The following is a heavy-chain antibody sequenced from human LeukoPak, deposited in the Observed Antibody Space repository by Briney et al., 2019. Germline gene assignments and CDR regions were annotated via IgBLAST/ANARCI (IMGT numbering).Heavy chain of an antibody. CDR1: GFIFRSYG. Sequence: GGSLRLSCVASGFIFRSYGMHWVRQAPGKGLEWVAVTSYDGSNKYYVDSVKGRFAVSGDNSKNTVFLQVNGLRAEDTAVYYCAKDRGPYGDYVLQNYAMDVWGQGTTVTVSS. J-gene: IGHJ6*02. D-gene: IGHD4-17*01. CDR2: TSYDGSNK. V-gene: IGHV3-30*18. CDR3: AKDRGPYGDYVLQNYAMDV.